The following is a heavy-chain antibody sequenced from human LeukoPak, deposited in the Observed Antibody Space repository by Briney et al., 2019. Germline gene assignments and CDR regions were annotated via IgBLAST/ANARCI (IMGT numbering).Heavy chain of an antibody. J-gene: IGHJ3*02. CDR3: AKLPPGNDAFDI. CDR1: GFTFSSYA. V-gene: IGHV3-30*18. Sequence: GRSLRLSCAASGFTFSSYAMHWVRQAPGKGLEWVAVTSYDGSNKYYADSVKGRFTISRDNSKNTLYLQMNSLRAEDTAVYYCAKLPPGNDAFDIWGQGTMVTVSS. CDR2: TSYDGSNK. D-gene: IGHD4-23*01.